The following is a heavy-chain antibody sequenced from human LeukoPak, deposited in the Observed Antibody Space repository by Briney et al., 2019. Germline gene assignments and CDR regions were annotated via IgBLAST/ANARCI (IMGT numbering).Heavy chain of an antibody. CDR1: GGSISSYY. Sequence: SETLSLTCTVSGGSISSYYWSWIRQPPGKGLEWIGYIYYRGSTNYNPSLKSRVTISVDTSKNQFSLELSSVTAADTAVYYCARSLVDTAMVTPLGPDYWGQGTLVTVSS. D-gene: IGHD5-18*01. CDR3: ARSLVDTAMVTPLGPDY. J-gene: IGHJ4*02. CDR2: IYYRGST. V-gene: IGHV4-59*01.